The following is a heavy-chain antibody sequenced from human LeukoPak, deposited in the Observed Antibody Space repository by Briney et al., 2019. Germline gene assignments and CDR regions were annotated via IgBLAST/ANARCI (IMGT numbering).Heavy chain of an antibody. CDR2: IYYSGST. CDR1: GGSISSYY. D-gene: IGHD6-13*01. V-gene: IGHV4-59*12. J-gene: IGHJ3*02. Sequence: SETLSLTCTVSGGSISSYYWSWIRQPPGKGLEWIGYIYYSGSTNYNPSLKSRVTISVDTSKNQFSLKLSSVTAADTAVYYCAREGIAAAPPTPLDIWGQGTMVTVSS. CDR3: AREGIAAAPPTPLDI.